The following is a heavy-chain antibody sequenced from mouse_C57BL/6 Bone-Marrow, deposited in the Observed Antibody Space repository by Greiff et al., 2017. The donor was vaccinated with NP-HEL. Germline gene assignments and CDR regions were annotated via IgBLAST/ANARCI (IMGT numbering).Heavy chain of an antibody. D-gene: IGHD2-3*01. CDR3: ARFLYDGYYFYYFDY. Sequence: VKLVESGAELMKPGASVKLSCKATGYTFTGYWIEWVKQRPGHGLEWIGEILPGSGSTNYNEKFKGKATFTADTSSNTAYMQLSSLTTEDSAIYYCARFLYDGYYFYYFDYWGQGTTLTVSS. CDR1: GYTFTGYW. CDR2: ILPGSGST. J-gene: IGHJ2*01. V-gene: IGHV1-9*01.